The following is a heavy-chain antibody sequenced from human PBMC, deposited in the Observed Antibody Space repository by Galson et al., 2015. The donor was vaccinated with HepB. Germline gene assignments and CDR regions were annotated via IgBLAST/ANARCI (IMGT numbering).Heavy chain of an antibody. J-gene: IGHJ6*02. CDR1: GGSFSGYY. CDR2: INHSGST. CDR3: ARVTATGYYGSGSYYARSYYDGMDV. D-gene: IGHD3-10*01. Sequence: EPLSLTCAVYGGSFSGYYWSWIRQPPGKGLEWIGEINHSGSTNYNPSLKSRVTISVDTSKNQFTLKLSSVTAADTAVYYCARVTATGYYGSGSYYARSYYDGMDVWGQGTTVTVSS. V-gene: IGHV4-34*01.